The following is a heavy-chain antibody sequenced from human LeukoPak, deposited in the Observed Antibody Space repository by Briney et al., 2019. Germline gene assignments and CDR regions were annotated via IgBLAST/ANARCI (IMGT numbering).Heavy chain of an antibody. J-gene: IGHJ4*02. CDR1: GYSSTTYW. V-gene: IGHV5-51*01. Sequence: GESLKISCKGPGYSSTTYWIGWVRQMPGKGLEWMGIIYPGDSDTRYSPSFQGQVTISADKSISTAYLQWSSLKASDTAMYCCATILHSSGCFDYWGQGTLVTVSS. CDR2: IYPGDSDT. D-gene: IGHD3-22*01. CDR3: ATILHSSGCFDY.